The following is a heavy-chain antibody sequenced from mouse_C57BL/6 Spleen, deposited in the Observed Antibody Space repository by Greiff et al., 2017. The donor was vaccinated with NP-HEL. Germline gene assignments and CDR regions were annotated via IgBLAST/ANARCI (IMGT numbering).Heavy chain of an antibody. CDR2: IWRGGST. Sequence: QVQLKQSGPGLVQPSQSLSITCTVSGFSLTSYGVHWVRQSPGKGLEWLGVIWRGGSTDYNAAFMSRLSITKDNSKSQVFFKMNSLQADDTAIYYCAKNYKGYSNYDYYAMDYWGQGTSVTVSS. D-gene: IGHD2-5*01. CDR1: GFSLTSYG. J-gene: IGHJ4*01. V-gene: IGHV2-5*01. CDR3: AKNYKGYSNYDYYAMDY.